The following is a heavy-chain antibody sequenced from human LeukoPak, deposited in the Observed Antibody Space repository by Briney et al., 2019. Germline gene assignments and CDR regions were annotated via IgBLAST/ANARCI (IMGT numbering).Heavy chain of an antibody. Sequence: SVKVSCKASGGTFSSYAISWVRQAPGQGLEWMGRIIPILGIANYAQKFQGRVTITADKSTSTAYMELSSLRSEDTAVYYCAREYGSGSYLFSWGQGTLVTVSS. J-gene: IGHJ5*02. V-gene: IGHV1-69*04. CDR3: AREYGSGSYLFS. CDR1: GGTFSSYA. D-gene: IGHD3-10*01. CDR2: IIPILGIA.